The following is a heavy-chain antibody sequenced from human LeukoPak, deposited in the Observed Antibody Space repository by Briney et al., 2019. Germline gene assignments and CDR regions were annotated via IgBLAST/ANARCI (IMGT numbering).Heavy chain of an antibody. Sequence: GGPLRLSCAGSGFSFSDYAMHWVRQAPGKGLEYVSGISNRGDRTYYATSVKGRFTISRDNSKSTLYLQMGSLGDEDMAVYYCARDPYSSGWWDNWGQGTLVTVSS. CDR2: ISNRGDRT. V-gene: IGHV3-64*01. CDR1: GFSFSDYA. J-gene: IGHJ4*02. D-gene: IGHD6-19*01. CDR3: ARDPYSSGWWDN.